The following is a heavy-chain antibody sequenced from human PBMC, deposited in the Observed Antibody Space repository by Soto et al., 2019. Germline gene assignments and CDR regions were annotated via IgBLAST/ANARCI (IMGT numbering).Heavy chain of an antibody. CDR1: GYTLTELS. J-gene: IGHJ4*02. V-gene: IGHV1-24*01. CDR2: FDPEDGET. CDR3: ATGRILWFGEFLNNFDC. D-gene: IGHD3-10*01. Sequence: ASVKVSCKVSGYTLTELSMHWVRQAPGKGLEWMGGFDPEDGETIYAQKFQGRVTMTEDTSTDTAYMELSSLRSEDTAVYYCATGRILWFGEFLNNFDCWGQGTLVTVS.